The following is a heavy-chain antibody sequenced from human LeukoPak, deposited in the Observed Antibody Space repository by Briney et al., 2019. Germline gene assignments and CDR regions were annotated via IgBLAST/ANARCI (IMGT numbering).Heavy chain of an antibody. D-gene: IGHD5-12*01. CDR1: GHTFTNYG. CDR3: ARVNGYSGYDYYYYMDV. Sequence: ASVKVSCKASGHTFTNYGISWVRQAPGQGLEWMGWISGYNGNTNYAHKLQGRVTMTTDTSTSTAYMELRSLRSYDTAVYYCARVNGYSGYDYYYYMDVWGKGTTVTVSS. V-gene: IGHV1-18*01. J-gene: IGHJ6*03. CDR2: ISGYNGNT.